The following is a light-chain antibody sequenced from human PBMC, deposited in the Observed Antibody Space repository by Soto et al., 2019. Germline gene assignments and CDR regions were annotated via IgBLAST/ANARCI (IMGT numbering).Light chain of an antibody. Sequence: EIVLTQSPGTLSLSPGERATLSCRASQSVSNNYLAWYQQKPGQAPRILIYGASNRATGIPVRFRGSGSGTDFHLTISRLEPVDFEVYYCQQYGSSGTFGQGTKVEI. CDR3: QQYGSSGT. CDR2: GAS. J-gene: IGKJ1*01. V-gene: IGKV3-20*01. CDR1: QSVSNNY.